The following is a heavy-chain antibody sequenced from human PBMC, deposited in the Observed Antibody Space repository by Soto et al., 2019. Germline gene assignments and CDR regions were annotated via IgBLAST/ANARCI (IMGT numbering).Heavy chain of an antibody. D-gene: IGHD6-13*01. V-gene: IGHV1-2*04. Sequence: ASVKVSCKASGYTFTGYYMHWVRQAPGQGLEWMGWINPNSGGTNYAQKFQGWVTMTRDTSISTAYMELSRLRSDDTAVYYCARDMQQLVRGAFDIWGQGTMVTVSS. CDR2: INPNSGGT. CDR3: ARDMQQLVRGAFDI. J-gene: IGHJ3*02. CDR1: GYTFTGYY.